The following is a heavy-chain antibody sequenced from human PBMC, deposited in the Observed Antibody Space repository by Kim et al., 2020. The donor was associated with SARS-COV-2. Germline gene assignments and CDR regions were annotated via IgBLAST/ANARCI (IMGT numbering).Heavy chain of an antibody. CDR3: TTDLPDPWCGELYFYYRDD. D-gene: IGHD3-10*01. J-gene: IGHJ4*02. CDR1: GFTFSNAW. Sequence: GGSLRLSCAASGFTFSNAWMSWVRQAPGKGLEWVGRIKCNTDGGSTDYAAPVKGRFTIARDESKNTLYLQMNRLETEDTDVYYCTTDLPDPWCGELYFYYRDDWGQGTLVTVSS. V-gene: IGHV3-15*01. CDR2: IKCNTDGGST.